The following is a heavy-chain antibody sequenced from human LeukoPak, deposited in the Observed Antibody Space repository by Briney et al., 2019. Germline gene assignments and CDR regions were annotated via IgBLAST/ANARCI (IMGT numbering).Heavy chain of an antibody. CDR2: INPNSGGT. D-gene: IGHD7-27*01. Sequence: ASVKVSCKASGYTFTGYYMHWVRQAPGQGLEWMGWINPNSGGTNYAQKFQGRVTMTRDTSISTAYMELSRLRSDDTAVYYCARWKANWGGGDAFDMGGKGTMVTVSS. J-gene: IGHJ3*02. CDR3: ARWKANWGGGDAFDM. V-gene: IGHV1-2*02. CDR1: GYTFTGYY.